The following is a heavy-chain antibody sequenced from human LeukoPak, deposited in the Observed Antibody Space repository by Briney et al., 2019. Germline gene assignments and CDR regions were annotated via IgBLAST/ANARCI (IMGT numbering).Heavy chain of an antibody. CDR2: MNPNSGNT. Sequence: GASVKVSCKASGYTFTSYDINWVRQATGQGLEWMGWMNPNSGNTGYAQKFQGRVTMTRNTSISTAYMELSSLRSEDTAVYYCARNGYSYGSVRYYYYYYMDVWGKGTTVTISS. D-gene: IGHD5-18*01. J-gene: IGHJ6*03. V-gene: IGHV1-8*01. CDR3: ARNGYSYGSVRYYYYYYMDV. CDR1: GYTFTSYD.